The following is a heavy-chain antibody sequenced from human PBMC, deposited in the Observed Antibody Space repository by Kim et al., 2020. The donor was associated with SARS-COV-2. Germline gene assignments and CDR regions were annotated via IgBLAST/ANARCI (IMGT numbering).Heavy chain of an antibody. J-gene: IGHJ6*02. V-gene: IGHV3-21*01. Sequence: GGSLRLSCAASGFTFSSYSMNWVRQAPGKGLEWVSSISSSSSYIYYADSVKGRFTISRDNAKNSLYLQMNSLRAEDTAVYYCARDLSVGHGDAFYYYGMDVWGQGTTVTVSS. CDR2: ISSSSSYI. D-gene: IGHD4-17*01. CDR1: GFTFSSYS. CDR3: ARDLSVGHGDAFYYYGMDV.